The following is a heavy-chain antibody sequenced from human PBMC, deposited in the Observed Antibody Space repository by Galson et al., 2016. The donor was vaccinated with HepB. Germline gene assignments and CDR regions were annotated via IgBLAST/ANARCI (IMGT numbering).Heavy chain of an antibody. CDR1: GGTFSNYS. V-gene: IGHV1-69*06. CDR3: ARGGTIYQLHQPPNDY. J-gene: IGHJ4*02. Sequence: SVKVSCKASGGTFSNYSFSWVRQAPGQGLEWMGGIIPDFGSANYADKFKGRATLTADKISNTVYMDLRSLRSDDTAGYFCARGGTIYQLHQPPNDYWGQGTLVTVSA. CDR2: IIPDFGSA. D-gene: IGHD6-6*01.